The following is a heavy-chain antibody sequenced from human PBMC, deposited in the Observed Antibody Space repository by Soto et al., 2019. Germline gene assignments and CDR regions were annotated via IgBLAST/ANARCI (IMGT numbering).Heavy chain of an antibody. J-gene: IGHJ4*02. V-gene: IGHV3-30*19. CDR2: TSYDGSNK. CDR1: GFTFRSYV. CDR3: ARWGTTGGLDV. D-gene: IGHD3-16*01. Sequence: QVQLVESGGGVVQPGTSLRLSCVGSGFTFRSYVIHCVRQAPGKGLEWVALTSYDGSNKYYADSVKGRFTISRDNSRNTVDLQMDSLRFEDTALYYCARWGTTGGLDVWGQGTLVSVPQ.